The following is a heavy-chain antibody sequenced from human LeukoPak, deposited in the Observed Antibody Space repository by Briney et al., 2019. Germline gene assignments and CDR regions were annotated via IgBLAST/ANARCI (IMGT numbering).Heavy chain of an antibody. CDR3: ARGRYFDWFGLGMDV. J-gene: IGHJ6*02. CDR1: GYTFTGYY. D-gene: IGHD3-9*01. CDR2: INPNSGGT. Sequence: GASVKVSCKASGYTFTGYYMHWVRQAPGQGLEWMGWINPNSGGTNYAQKFQGRVTMTRDTSISTAYMELSRLRSDDTAVYYCARGRYFDWFGLGMDVWGQGTTVTVSS. V-gene: IGHV1-2*02.